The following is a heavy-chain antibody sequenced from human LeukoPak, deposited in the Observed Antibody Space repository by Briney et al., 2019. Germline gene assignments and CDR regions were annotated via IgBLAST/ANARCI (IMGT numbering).Heavy chain of an antibody. V-gene: IGHV4-4*07. CDR1: GVSISSYY. Sequence: SETLSLTCAVSGVSISSYYWSWIRQPAGKGLEWIGRIYTSGSTNYNPSLKSRVTMSVDTSKNQFSLKLSSVTAADTAVYYCARERVLLWFGESMYYFDYWGQGTLVTVSS. D-gene: IGHD3-10*01. J-gene: IGHJ4*02. CDR2: IYTSGST. CDR3: ARERVLLWFGESMYYFDY.